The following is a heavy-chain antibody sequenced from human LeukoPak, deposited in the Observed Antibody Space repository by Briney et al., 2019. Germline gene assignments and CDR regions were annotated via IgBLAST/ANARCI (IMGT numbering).Heavy chain of an antibody. J-gene: IGHJ2*01. Sequence: PGGSLRLSCAASGFTVSSNYMSWVRQAPGKGLEWVSVIYSGGSTYYADSVKGRFTISRDNSKNTLYLQMNSLRAGDTAVYYCAREMSDTVTWGWYFDLWGRGTLVTVSS. D-gene: IGHD4-17*01. V-gene: IGHV3-53*01. CDR3: AREMSDTVTWGWYFDL. CDR2: IYSGGST. CDR1: GFTVSSNY.